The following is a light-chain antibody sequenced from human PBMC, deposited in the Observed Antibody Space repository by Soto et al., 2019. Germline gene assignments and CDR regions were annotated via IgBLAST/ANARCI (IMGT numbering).Light chain of an antibody. Sequence: QSALTQPASVSGSPGQSITISCTGTTSDVGGYKFVSWYQQHAGKAPKVMIYEVSKRPSGVSDRFSGFKSGNTASLTISGLQAEDEADYYCTSYTSDTITLLVFGGGTKLTVL. J-gene: IGLJ2*01. CDR1: TSDVGGYKF. CDR3: TSYTSDTITLLV. CDR2: EVS. V-gene: IGLV2-14*01.